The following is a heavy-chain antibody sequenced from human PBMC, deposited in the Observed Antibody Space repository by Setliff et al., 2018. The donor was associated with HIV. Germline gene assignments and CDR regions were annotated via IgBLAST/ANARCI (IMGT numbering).Heavy chain of an antibody. CDR2: IYYSGST. D-gene: IGHD3-16*02. CDR3: SRVPPLKAFGGVISLYYFDY. V-gene: IGHV4-31*03. CDR1: GGSISSGGYY. Sequence: SETLSLTCTVSGGSISSGGYYWSWIRQHPGKGLEWIGYIYYSGSTYYNPSLKSRVTISVDTSKNQFSLKLSSVTAADTSLDYCSRVPPLKAFGGVISLYYFDYWGQGTLVTVSS. J-gene: IGHJ4*02.